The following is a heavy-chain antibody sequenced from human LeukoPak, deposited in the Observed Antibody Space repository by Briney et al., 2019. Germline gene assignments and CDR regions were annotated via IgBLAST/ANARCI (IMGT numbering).Heavy chain of an antibody. D-gene: IGHD5-12*01. CDR1: GGTFSSYA. CDR3: AREGDGYSGYYFDY. J-gene: IGHJ4*02. Sequence: SVKVSCKASGGTFSSYAISWVRQAPGQGLEWMGRIIPILGIANYAQKFQGRVTITADKSTSTAYMELSSLRSEDTAVYYCAREGDGYSGYYFDYWGQGTLVTVSS. CDR2: IIPILGIA. V-gene: IGHV1-69*04.